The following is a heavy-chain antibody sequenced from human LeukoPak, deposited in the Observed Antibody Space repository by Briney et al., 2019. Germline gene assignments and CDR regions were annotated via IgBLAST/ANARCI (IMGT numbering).Heavy chain of an antibody. CDR1: GYTFTSYG. J-gene: IGHJ4*02. Sequence: ASVKVSCKASGYTFTSYGISWVRQAPGQGLEWMGWISAYNGNTNYAQKLQGRVTMTTDTSTSTAYMELRSLRSDDTAVYYCARDASGSLYYDSSGYSDWGQGTLVTVSS. CDR2: ISAYNGNT. V-gene: IGHV1-18*01. D-gene: IGHD3-22*01. CDR3: ARDASGSLYYDSSGYSD.